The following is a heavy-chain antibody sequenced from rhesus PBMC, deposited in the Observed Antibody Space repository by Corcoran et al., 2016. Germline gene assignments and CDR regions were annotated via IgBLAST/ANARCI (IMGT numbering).Heavy chain of an antibody. Sequence: QVQLQESGPGLVKPSETLSLTCAVSGGSFSGYYWGWIRQPPGKGLEWIGYIRGSSGSTDDNPSLKSRVTISTDTSKNQFSLKLSSVTAADTAVYYCARVGIAGTIPYFDYWGQGVLVTVSS. CDR1: GGSFSGYY. V-gene: IGHV4-165*01. J-gene: IGHJ4*01. CDR2: IRGSSGST. D-gene: IGHD1-1-1*01. CDR3: ARVGIAGTIPYFDY.